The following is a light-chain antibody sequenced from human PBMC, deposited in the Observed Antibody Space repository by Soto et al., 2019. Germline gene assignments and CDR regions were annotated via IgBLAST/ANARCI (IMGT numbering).Light chain of an antibody. CDR2: AAS. CDR1: QGISSY. J-gene: IGKJ2*01. CDR3: QQYYSYPYT. V-gene: IGKV1-8*01. Sequence: AIRMTQSPSSFSASTGDRVTITCRASQGISSYLAWYQQKPGKAPKLLIYAASTLQSGVPSRFSGSGSGTAFTLTISCLQSEDFATYYCQQYYSYPYTFGQGTKLELK.